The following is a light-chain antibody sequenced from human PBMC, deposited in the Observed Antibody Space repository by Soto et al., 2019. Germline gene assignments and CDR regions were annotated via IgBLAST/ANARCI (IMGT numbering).Light chain of an antibody. Sequence: EIVLTQAPGTLSLSPGEIATLSCRASQSVSSSYLAWYQHKPGQAPRLLIYGASSRATGIPDRFRGGGSGRDFTLTISRLEPEDFAVYYCQQYGSSPHTFGQGTKLEIK. CDR2: GAS. J-gene: IGKJ2*01. CDR3: QQYGSSPHT. V-gene: IGKV3-20*01. CDR1: QSVSSSY.